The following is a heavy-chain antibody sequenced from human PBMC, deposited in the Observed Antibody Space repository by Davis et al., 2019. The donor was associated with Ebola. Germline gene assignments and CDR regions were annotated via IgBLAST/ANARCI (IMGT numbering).Heavy chain of an antibody. CDR1: GFTFSSYG. V-gene: IGHV3-30*03. Sequence: GESLKISCAASGFTFSSYGMHWVRQAPGKGLEWVAVISYDGSNKYYADSVKGRFTISRDNSKNTLYLQMNSLRAEDAAVYYCARGAGFLCDYWGQGTLVTVSS. J-gene: IGHJ4*02. CDR2: ISYDGSNK. CDR3: ARGAGFLCDY.